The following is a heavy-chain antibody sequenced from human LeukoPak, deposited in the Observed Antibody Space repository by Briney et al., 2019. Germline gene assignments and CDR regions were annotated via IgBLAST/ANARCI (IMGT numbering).Heavy chain of an antibody. CDR1: GGSISSYY. CDR3: ARSRWLLM. Sequence: SETLSLTCTVSGGSISSYYWSWIRQPPGKGLEWIGYIYYSGSTNYNPSLKSRVTISVDTSKNQFSLKLSSVTAADTAVYYCARSRWLLMWGQGTLVTVSS. J-gene: IGHJ4*02. D-gene: IGHD3-22*01. V-gene: IGHV4-59*01. CDR2: IYYSGST.